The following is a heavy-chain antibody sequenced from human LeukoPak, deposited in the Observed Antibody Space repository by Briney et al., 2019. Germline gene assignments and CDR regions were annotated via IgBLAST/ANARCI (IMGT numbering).Heavy chain of an antibody. D-gene: IGHD5-18*01. CDR2: IYYSGST. J-gene: IGHJ6*02. CDR3: ARFPYSSFYYYYGMDV. CDR1: GGSISSYY. V-gene: IGHV4-59*08. Sequence: PSETLSLTCTVSGGSISSYYWSWIRQPPGKGLEWIGYIYYSGSTNYNPSLKSRVTISVDTSKNQFSLKLSSVTAADTAVYYCARFPYSSFYYYYGMDVWGQGTTVTVSS.